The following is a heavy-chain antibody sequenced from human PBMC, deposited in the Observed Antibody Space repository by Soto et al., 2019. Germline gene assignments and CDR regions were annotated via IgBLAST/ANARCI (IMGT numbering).Heavy chain of an antibody. Sequence: ASVKVSCKASGYNFTSHYMHWVRQAPGQGLESMGIIYPRGGTTIYAQKFQGRVTMTRDTSTHTFYMELSSLRSEDTAMYYCARVGYSSTGTTFHYHGLDIWGQGTTVTVSS. J-gene: IGHJ6*02. D-gene: IGHD3-22*01. CDR3: ARVGYSSTGTTFHYHGLDI. CDR2: IYPRGGTT. CDR1: GYNFTSHY. V-gene: IGHV1-46*01.